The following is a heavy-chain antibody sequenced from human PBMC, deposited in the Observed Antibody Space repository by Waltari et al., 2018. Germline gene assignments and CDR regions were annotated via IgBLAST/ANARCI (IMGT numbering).Heavy chain of an antibody. CDR2: ISKTSSYL. D-gene: IGHD4-17*01. Sequence: EVQLVESGGGLVKPGGSLRLSCAASGFTFSTDNINCVRQAPGKGREWVSSISKTSSYLYYADSVKCRFTISRDNANNSLYLQMSSLRAEDTAIYYCATLRGDTFAYHYYDYMDVWGKGTTVTVSS. V-gene: IGHV3-21*02. J-gene: IGHJ6*03. CDR1: GFTFSTDN. CDR3: ATLRGDTFAYHYYDYMDV.